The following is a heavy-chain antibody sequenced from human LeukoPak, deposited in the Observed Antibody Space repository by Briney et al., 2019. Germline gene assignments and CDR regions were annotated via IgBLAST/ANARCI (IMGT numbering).Heavy chain of an antibody. D-gene: IGHD1-26*01. J-gene: IGHJ4*02. CDR1: GFTVSSNY. CDR2: IYSGGST. V-gene: IGHV3-66*01. Sequence: GGSLRLSCAASGFTVSSNYMSWVRQAPGKGLEWVSVIYSGGSTYYADSVKGRFTISRDNSKNTLYLQMNSLRAEDTALYYCARVRGSYYGGPFDYWGQGTLVTVSS. CDR3: ARVRGSYYGGPFDY.